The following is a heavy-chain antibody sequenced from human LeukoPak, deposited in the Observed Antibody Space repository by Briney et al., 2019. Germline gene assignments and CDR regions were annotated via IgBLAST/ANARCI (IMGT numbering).Heavy chain of an antibody. CDR1: GLTFSSYW. J-gene: IGHJ3*02. CDR3: ARGSIVVVVAARQGAFDI. D-gene: IGHD2-15*01. CDR2: INREGSST. Sequence: PGGSLRLSCAVSGLTFSSYWMHWVRQAPGKGLVWVSRINREGSSTSYADSVKGRFTISRDNAKNTLYLQMNSLRAEDTAVYYCARGSIVVVVAARQGAFDIWGQGTTVTVSS. V-gene: IGHV3-74*01.